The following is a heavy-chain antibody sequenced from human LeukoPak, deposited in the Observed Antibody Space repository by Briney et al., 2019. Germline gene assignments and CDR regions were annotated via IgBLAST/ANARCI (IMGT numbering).Heavy chain of an antibody. CDR3: ARGNDFWSGSGYFDY. J-gene: IGHJ4*02. CDR1: GGSFSGYY. V-gene: IGHV4-34*01. D-gene: IGHD3-3*01. Sequence: SETLSLTCAVYGGSFSGYYWSWIRQPPGKGLEWIGEVNHSGSTNYNPSLKSRVTISVDTSKNQFSLKLTSVTAADTAVYFCARGNDFWSGSGYFDYWGQGILVTVSS. CDR2: VNHSGST.